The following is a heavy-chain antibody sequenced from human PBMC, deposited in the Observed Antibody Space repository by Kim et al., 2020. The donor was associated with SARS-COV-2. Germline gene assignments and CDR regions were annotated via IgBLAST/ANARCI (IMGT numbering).Heavy chain of an antibody. V-gene: IGHV4-59*08. CDR1: GGSISSYY. D-gene: IGHD6-13*01. Sequence: SETLSLTCTVSGGSISSYYWSWIRQPPGKGLEWIGYIYYSGSTNYNPSLKSRVTISVDTSKNQFSLKLSSVTAADTAVYYCARSGYSSSWYFDYWGQGTL. J-gene: IGHJ4*02. CDR2: IYYSGST. CDR3: ARSGYSSSWYFDY.